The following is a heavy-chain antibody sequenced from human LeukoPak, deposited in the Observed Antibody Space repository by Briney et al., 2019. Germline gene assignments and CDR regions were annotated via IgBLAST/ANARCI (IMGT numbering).Heavy chain of an antibody. CDR2: INHSGST. V-gene: IGHV4-34*01. CDR3: ARLTKDDSGSYRFGKKKRGYMDV. J-gene: IGHJ6*03. Sequence: SETLSLTCAVYGGSFSGYYGSWIRQPPGKGLEWIGEINHSGSTNYNPSLKSRVSISVHTSKNQFSLKLSSVTAADTAVYYCARLTKDDSGSYRFGKKKRGYMDVWGKGTTVTISS. D-gene: IGHD3-10*01. CDR1: GGSFSGYY.